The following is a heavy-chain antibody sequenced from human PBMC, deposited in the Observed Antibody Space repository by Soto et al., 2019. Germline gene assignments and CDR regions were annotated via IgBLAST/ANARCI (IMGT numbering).Heavy chain of an antibody. J-gene: IGHJ4*02. CDR1: GGSISSSSYY. Sequence: SETLSLTCTVSGGSISSSSYYWGWIRQPPGKGLEWIGSIYYSGSTYYNPSLKSRVTISVDTSKNQFSLKLSSVTAADTAVYYCATQDYGDYAAEIVTHWGQGTLVTVSS. CDR3: ATQDYGDYAAEIVTH. V-gene: IGHV4-39*01. CDR2: IYYSGST. D-gene: IGHD4-17*01.